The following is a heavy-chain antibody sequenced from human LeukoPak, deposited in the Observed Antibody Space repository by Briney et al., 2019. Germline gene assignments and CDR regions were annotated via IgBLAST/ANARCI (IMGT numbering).Heavy chain of an antibody. CDR1: GGSISSSSYY. CDR2: IYYSGST. CDR3: ARQWHQLLYFDY. Sequence: SETLSLTCTVSGGSISSSSYYWGGIRQPPGKGLEWIGSIYYSGSTYYNPSLKSRVTISVDTSKNQFSLELSSVTAADTAVYYCARQWHQLLYFDYWGQGTLVTVSS. D-gene: IGHD2-2*01. V-gene: IGHV4-39*01. J-gene: IGHJ4*02.